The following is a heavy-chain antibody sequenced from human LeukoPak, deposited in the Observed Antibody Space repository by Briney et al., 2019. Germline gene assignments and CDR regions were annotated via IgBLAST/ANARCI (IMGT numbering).Heavy chain of an antibody. CDR1: GFTFSSYW. CDR3: ARGWIQLWSKDAFDI. D-gene: IGHD5-18*01. Sequence: GSLRLSRAASGFTFSSYWMSWVRQAPGKGLEWVANIKQDGSEKYYVDSVKGRFTISRDNAKNSLYLQMNSLRAEDTAVYYCARGWIQLWSKDAFDIWGQGTMVTVSS. V-gene: IGHV3-7*01. CDR2: IKQDGSEK. J-gene: IGHJ3*02.